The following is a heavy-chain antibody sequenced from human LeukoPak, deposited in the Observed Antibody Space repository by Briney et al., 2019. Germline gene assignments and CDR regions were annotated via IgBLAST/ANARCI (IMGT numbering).Heavy chain of an antibody. Sequence: ASVKVSCKASGYTFTSYDINWVRQAPGQGLEWMGWMNPNSGNTGYAQKFLGRVTMTRNTSISTAYMELSSLRSEDTAVYYCARRAGYCSGGSCYQVDVWGQGTTVIVSS. V-gene: IGHV1-8*01. D-gene: IGHD2-15*01. CDR2: MNPNSGNT. CDR3: ARRAGYCSGGSCYQVDV. J-gene: IGHJ6*02. CDR1: GYTFTSYD.